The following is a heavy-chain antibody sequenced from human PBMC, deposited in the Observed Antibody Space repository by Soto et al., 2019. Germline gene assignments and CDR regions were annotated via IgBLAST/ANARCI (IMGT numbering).Heavy chain of an antibody. CDR1: GFTFSSYA. CDR2: ISGSGGST. Sequence: EVQLLESGGGLVQPGGSLRLSCAASGFTFSSYAMSWVRQAPGKGLEWVSVISGSGGSTYYADSVKGRFTISRDNSKNTLYLKKKSLSPEETAVYNCAKLPGWYHNFHSGAQGTLVTVSS. V-gene: IGHV3-23*01. D-gene: IGHD2-2*01. CDR3: AKLPGWYHNFHS. J-gene: IGHJ4*02.